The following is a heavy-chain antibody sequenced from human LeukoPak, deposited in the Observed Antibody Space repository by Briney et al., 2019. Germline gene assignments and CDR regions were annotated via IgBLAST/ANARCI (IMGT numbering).Heavy chain of an antibody. V-gene: IGHV1-18*01. CDR2: ISVYNGNT. J-gene: IGHJ4*02. Sequence: ASVKVSCKASGYTFTTHGLSWVRQAPGQGLEWVGWISVYNGNTHYAQKFQGRVTMTTDTSTSTAYMELRSLRSDDTAVYYCARFRCYDSSGRNDCWGQGTLVTVSS. CDR1: GYTFTTHG. D-gene: IGHD3-22*01. CDR3: ARFRCYDSSGRNDC.